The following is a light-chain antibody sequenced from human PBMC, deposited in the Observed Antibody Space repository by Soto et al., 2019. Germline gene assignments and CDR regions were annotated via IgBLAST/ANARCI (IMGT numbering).Light chain of an antibody. CDR1: QSVRTF. J-gene: IGKJ1*01. V-gene: IGKV3-11*01. CDR2: AAS. Sequence: EIVLTQSPGTLSLSPGERATLSCRASQSVRTFLDWYQQKPGQAPRLLIYAASNRATGIPARFSGSGSGTDFTLTISSLQPEDFATYYCQQSYSVPWTFGQGTKVDIK. CDR3: QQSYSVPWT.